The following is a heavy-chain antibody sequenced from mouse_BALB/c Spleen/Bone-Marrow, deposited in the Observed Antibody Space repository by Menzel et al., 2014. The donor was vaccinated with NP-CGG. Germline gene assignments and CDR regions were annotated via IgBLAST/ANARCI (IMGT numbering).Heavy chain of an antibody. Sequence: VQLKESGPELVKPGASVKMSCKASGYTFTRYVIHWVRQKPGQGLGWIGYINPYNEGSKYNEKFKGEATLTSDKSSHTAYMGLSSLTSDESAGYYCARERDYGDYFDYWGQGTTLTVSS. CDR1: GYTFTRYV. D-gene: IGHD1-1*01. J-gene: IGHJ2*01. V-gene: IGHV1-14*01. CDR2: INPYNEGS. CDR3: ARERDYGDYFDY.